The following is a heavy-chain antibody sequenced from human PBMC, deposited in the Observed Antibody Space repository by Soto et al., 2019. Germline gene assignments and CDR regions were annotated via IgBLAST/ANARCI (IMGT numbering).Heavy chain of an antibody. Sequence: GGSLRLSCAASGFAFSSYEMNWVRQAPGKGLEWVSYISSSGSTIYYADSVKGRFTISRDNAKNSLYLQMNSLRAEDTAVYYCARELAAHYFDYWGQGTLVTVSS. CDR1: GFAFSSYE. V-gene: IGHV3-48*03. D-gene: IGHD6-13*01. J-gene: IGHJ4*02. CDR3: ARELAAHYFDY. CDR2: ISSSGSTI.